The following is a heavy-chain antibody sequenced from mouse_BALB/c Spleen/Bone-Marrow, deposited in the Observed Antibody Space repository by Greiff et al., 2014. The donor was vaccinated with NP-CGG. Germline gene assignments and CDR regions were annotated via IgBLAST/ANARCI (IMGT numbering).Heavy chain of an antibody. CDR2: IYPGDGDT. D-gene: IGHD1-1*02. Sequence: VQVVESGADLVRPGSSVKISCKTSGFSFSMYWMSWVKQGPGQGLEWIGQIYPGDGDTEYNGRFKGKATLTADKSSSTAYMQLSSLTSEDSAVYFCARSGWEGFADWGQGTTLTVSS. CDR3: ARSGWEGFAD. CDR1: GFSFSMYW. V-gene: IGHV1-80*01. J-gene: IGHJ2*01.